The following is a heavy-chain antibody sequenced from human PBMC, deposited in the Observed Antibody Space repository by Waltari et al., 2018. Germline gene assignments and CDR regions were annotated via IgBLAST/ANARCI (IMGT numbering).Heavy chain of an antibody. J-gene: IGHJ5*02. CDR2: FTTNTENP. CDR1: GYSFTNYA. D-gene: IGHD2-2*01. Sequence: QVQLVQSWSEWKKPGASVKVSCKAYGYSFTNYAINWVRQAPCQGLELMGWFTTNTENPTYTQGFTIRWVVSLVTSVSTAYLQVNDLKAEDTAIYYCAREVVPAAKIVVNWFDPWGQGTQVTVSS. V-gene: IGHV7-4-1*02. CDR3: AREVVPAAKIVVNWFDP.